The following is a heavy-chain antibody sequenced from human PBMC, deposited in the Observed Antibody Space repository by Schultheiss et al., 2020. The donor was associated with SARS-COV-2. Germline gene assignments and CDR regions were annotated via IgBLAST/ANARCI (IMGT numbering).Heavy chain of an antibody. CDR2: IYYSGST. D-gene: IGHD3-10*01. Sequence: SQTLSLTCTVSGGSISSYYWSWIRQPPGKGLEWIGYIYYSGSTNYNPSLKSRVTISVDTSKNQFSLKLSSVTAADTAVYYCARVTMVQGVIIGEDYWGQGTLVTVSS. CDR3: ARVTMVQGVIIGEDY. J-gene: IGHJ4*02. V-gene: IGHV4-59*08. CDR1: GGSISSYY.